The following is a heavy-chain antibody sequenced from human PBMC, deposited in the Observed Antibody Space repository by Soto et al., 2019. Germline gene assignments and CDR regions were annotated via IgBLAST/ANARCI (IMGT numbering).Heavy chain of an antibody. CDR3: TRDRVVGSGSQDY. J-gene: IGHJ4*02. Sequence: EVQLMESGGGLVQPGGSLRLSCAASGFTFISHWMHWVRQAPGKGLVWVSRIYTDGTFTNYADSAKGRFTISRDNAKSTLYLQMNNLRAEDTAIYYCTRDRVVGSGSQDYWGQGTLVTVSS. CDR2: IYTDGTFT. V-gene: IGHV3-74*01. D-gene: IGHD3-10*01. CDR1: GFTFISHW.